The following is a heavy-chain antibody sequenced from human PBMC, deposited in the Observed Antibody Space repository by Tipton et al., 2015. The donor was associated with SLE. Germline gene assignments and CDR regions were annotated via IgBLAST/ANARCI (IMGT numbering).Heavy chain of an antibody. CDR2: IYTSGST. CDR1: GGSISSGGYY. J-gene: IGHJ4*02. Sequence: TLSLTCTVSGGSISSGGYYWSWIRQPAGKGLEWIGRIYTSGSTDYNPSLKSRVTISVDTSKKQFSLKLSSVTAADTAVYYCARETYSSSWNFDYWGQGTLVTVSS. CDR3: ARETYSSSWNFDY. V-gene: IGHV4-61*02. D-gene: IGHD6-13*01.